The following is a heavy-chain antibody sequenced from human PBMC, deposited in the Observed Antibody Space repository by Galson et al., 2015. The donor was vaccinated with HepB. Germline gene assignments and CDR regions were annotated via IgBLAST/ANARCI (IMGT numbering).Heavy chain of an antibody. J-gene: IGHJ1*01. V-gene: IGHV3-30-3*01. D-gene: IGHD3-3*01. CDR1: GFTFSSYA. CDR2: ISYDGSNK. CDR3: ARDFGITIFGGEDTGYFQH. Sequence: SLRLSCAASGFTFSSYAMHWVRQAPGKGLEWVAVISYDGSNKYYADSVKGRFTISRDNSKNTLYLQMNSLRAEDTAVYYCARDFGITIFGGEDTGYFQHWGQGTLVTVSS.